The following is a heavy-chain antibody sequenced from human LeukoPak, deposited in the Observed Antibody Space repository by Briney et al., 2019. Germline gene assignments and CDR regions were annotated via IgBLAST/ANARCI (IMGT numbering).Heavy chain of an antibody. V-gene: IGHV3-11*04. CDR3: AIAMPANYYFDY. CDR1: GFTFSDYY. Sequence: GGSLRLSCAASGFTFSDYYMSWIRQAPGKGLEWVSYISSSGSTIYYADSVKGRFTISRDNAKNSLYLQMNSLRAEDTAVYYCAIAMPANYYFDYWGQGTLVTVSS. J-gene: IGHJ4*02. CDR2: ISSSGSTI. D-gene: IGHD2-2*01.